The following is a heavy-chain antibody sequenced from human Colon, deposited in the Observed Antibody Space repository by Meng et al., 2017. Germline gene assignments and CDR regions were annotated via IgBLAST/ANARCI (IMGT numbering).Heavy chain of an antibody. J-gene: IGHJ4*02. D-gene: IGHD3-22*01. Sequence: QVQVVQSGAEVKKPGSSVKVSCKASGGPFTYFAFSWVRQSPGQGLEWMGGIIPIFGTPHYAQKFHGRVTITADKSTNTAYMELSSLRSEDTAVYYCARWDNSGYYFDYWGQGTLVTVSS. V-gene: IGHV1-69*06. CDR3: ARWDNSGYYFDY. CDR1: GGPFTYFA. CDR2: IIPIFGTP.